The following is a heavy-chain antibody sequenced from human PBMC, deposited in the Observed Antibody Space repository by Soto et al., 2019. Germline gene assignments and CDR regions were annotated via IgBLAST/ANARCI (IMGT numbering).Heavy chain of an antibody. CDR2: IYSGGST. D-gene: IGHD2-2*01. J-gene: IGHJ6*02. CDR3: ARDNCSSTSCSPNYYYGMDV. V-gene: IGHV3-53*01. CDR1: GFTVSSNY. Sequence: EVQLVESGGGLIQPGGSLRLSCAASGFTVSSNYMSWVRQAPGKGLEWVSVIYSGGSTYYADSAKGRFTISRDNSKNTLYLQMNSLRAEDTAVYYCARDNCSSTSCSPNYYYGMDVWGQGTTVTVSS.